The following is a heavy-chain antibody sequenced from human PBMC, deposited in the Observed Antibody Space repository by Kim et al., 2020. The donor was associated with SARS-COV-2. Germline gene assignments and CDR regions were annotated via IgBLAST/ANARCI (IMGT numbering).Heavy chain of an antibody. CDR1: GGSISSSSYY. J-gene: IGHJ6*02. CDR3: ASTGSGSYSRGMDV. Sequence: SETLSLTCTVSGGSISSSSYYWGWIRQPPGKGLEWIGSIYYSGSTYYNPSLKSRVTISVDTSKNQFSLKLSSVTAADTAVYYCASTGSGSYSRGMDVWGQGTTVTVSS. V-gene: IGHV4-39*01. CDR2: IYYSGST. D-gene: IGHD3-10*01.